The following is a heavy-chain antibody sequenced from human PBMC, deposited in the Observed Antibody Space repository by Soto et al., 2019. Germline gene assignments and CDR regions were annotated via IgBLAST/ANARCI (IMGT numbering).Heavy chain of an antibody. D-gene: IGHD6-13*01. Sequence: SVKVSCKASGGTFSIYAISWVRQAPGQGLEWMGGIIPIFDTANYAQKFQGRVTITADESTSTAYMELSSLRSEDTAVYYCARGLSSNLVQPLDYWGQGTLVTVS. V-gene: IGHV1-69*13. J-gene: IGHJ4*02. CDR3: ARGLSSNLVQPLDY. CDR2: IIPIFDTA. CDR1: GGTFSIYA.